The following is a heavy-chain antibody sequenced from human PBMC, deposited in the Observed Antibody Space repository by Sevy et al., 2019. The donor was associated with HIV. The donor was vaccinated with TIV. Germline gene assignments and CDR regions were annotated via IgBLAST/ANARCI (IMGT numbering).Heavy chain of an antibody. D-gene: IGHD6-19*01. CDR1: GFTSGSYW. V-gene: IGHV3-74*01. CDR3: TIGSAGTAQH. Sequence: GGSLRLSCAASGFTSGSYWMHWVRQTPGKGLIWVSHINSDGKIADYADSVKGRFTVSRDSAKNTQHLQMTSLGDEDTALYYSTIGSAGTAQHWGQGILVTVSS. CDR2: INSDGKIA. J-gene: IGHJ4*02.